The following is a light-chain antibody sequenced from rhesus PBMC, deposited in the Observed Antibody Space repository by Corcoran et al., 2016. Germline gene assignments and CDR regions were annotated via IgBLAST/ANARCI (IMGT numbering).Light chain of an antibody. CDR2: DAS. Sequence: ETVVTQSPATRSLSPGERANLSCRASQSVGSNLAWYQKKPGQAPKLLIYDASSRATGIPDSVSGSGSGTEFTLTISSLEPADVGVYYCQQYNNWNSFGQGTKVEIK. J-gene: IGKJ2*01. CDR3: QQYNNWNS. CDR1: QSVGSN. V-gene: IGKV3-42*02.